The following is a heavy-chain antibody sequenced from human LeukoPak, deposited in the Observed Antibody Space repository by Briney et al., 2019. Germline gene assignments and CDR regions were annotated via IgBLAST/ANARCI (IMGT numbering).Heavy chain of an antibody. D-gene: IGHD5-24*01. Sequence: GGSLRLSCAASGFTFSSYSMNWVRQAPGKGLEWVSYISSSSSTIYYADSVKGRFTISRDNPKNTLYLQMNSLRAEDTAVYYCAREGKRDDYNFFDYWGQGTLVTVSS. CDR1: GFTFSSYS. CDR2: ISSSSSTI. J-gene: IGHJ4*02. CDR3: AREGKRDDYNFFDY. V-gene: IGHV3-48*01.